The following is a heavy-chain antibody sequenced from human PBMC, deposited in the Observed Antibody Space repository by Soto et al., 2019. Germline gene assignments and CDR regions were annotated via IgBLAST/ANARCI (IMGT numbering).Heavy chain of an antibody. CDR2: IYYSGST. CDR1: GGSISSYY. CDR3: ARRPVAGTWCFDP. V-gene: IGHV4-59*08. Sequence: PSETLSLTCTVSGGSISSYYWSWIRQPPGKGLEWIGYIYYSGSTNYNPSLKSRVTISVDTSKNQFSLKLSSVTAADTAVCYCARRPVAGTWCFDPWGQGTLVTVSS. J-gene: IGHJ5*02. D-gene: IGHD6-19*01.